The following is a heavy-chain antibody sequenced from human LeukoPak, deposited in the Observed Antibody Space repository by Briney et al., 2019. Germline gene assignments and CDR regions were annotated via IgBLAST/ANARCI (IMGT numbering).Heavy chain of an antibody. D-gene: IGHD3-22*01. CDR3: ARDPYGNSYDSSGYSGY. J-gene: IGHJ4*02. CDR2: INPNSGGT. Sequence: ASVKVSCKASGYTFTGYYMHWVRQAPGQGLEWMGWINPNSGGTNYAQKFQGRVTMTRDTSISTAYMELSRLRSDDTAVYYCARDPYGNSYDSSGYSGYWGQGTLVTVSS. V-gene: IGHV1-2*02. CDR1: GYTFTGYY.